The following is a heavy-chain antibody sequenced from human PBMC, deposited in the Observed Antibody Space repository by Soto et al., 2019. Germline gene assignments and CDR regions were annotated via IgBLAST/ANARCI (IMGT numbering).Heavy chain of an antibody. CDR2: ISGSDGST. CDR1: GFTFSSYA. D-gene: IGHD6-13*01. CDR3: ARRSSSWYFDY. J-gene: IGHJ4*02. V-gene: IGHV3-23*01. Sequence: EVQLLESGGGLVQPGGSLRLSCAASGFTFSSYAMNWVRQAPGKGLEWVSVISGSDGSTYYADSVKGRFTISRDNSQNTLTLQMNSLRAEDTAVYYCARRSSSWYFDYWGQGTLVTVSS.